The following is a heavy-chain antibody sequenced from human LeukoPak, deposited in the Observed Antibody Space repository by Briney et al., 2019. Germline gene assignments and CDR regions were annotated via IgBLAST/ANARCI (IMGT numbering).Heavy chain of an antibody. D-gene: IGHD2-15*01. V-gene: IGHV4-4*02. CDR1: GGSISSSNW. CDR3: ARHCCSGPAKRVFDI. J-gene: IGHJ3*02. Sequence: SGTLSLTCAVSGGSISSSNWWSWVRQPPGKGLEWIGEIYHSGSTNYNPSLKSRVTISVDTSNNQFSLRLGSVTAADTAVYHCARHCCSGPAKRVFDIWGQGTMVTVSS. CDR2: IYHSGST.